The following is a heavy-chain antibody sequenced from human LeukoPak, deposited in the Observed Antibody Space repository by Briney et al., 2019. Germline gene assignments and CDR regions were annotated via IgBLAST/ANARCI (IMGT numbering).Heavy chain of an antibody. CDR3: AREFLEANYFDY. CDR2: INPNSGGT. D-gene: IGHD5-24*01. V-gene: IGHV1-2*02. J-gene: IGHJ4*02. CDR1: GYTFTGYY. Sequence: ASVKVSCKASGYTFTGYYMHWVRQAPGQGLERMGWINPNSGGTNYAQKFQGRVTMTRDTSISTAYMELSRLRSDDTAVYYCAREFLEANYFDYWGQGTLVTVSS.